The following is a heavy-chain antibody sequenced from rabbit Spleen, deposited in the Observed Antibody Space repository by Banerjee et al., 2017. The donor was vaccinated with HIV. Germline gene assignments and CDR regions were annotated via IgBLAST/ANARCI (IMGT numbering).Heavy chain of an antibody. D-gene: IGHD1-1*01. V-gene: IGHV1S7*01. J-gene: IGHJ4*01. Sequence: QLTETGGGLVQPGGSLTLSCKASGIDFTNYYITWVRQAPGKGLEWIGIIYAARGSTDYASWVKGRFTISRDNAQNTVFLQMTSLTVADTATYFCARDSGSGHYIDVLFNLWGPGTLVTVS. CDR3: ARDSGSGHYIDVLFNL. CDR2: IYAARGST. CDR1: GIDFTNYY.